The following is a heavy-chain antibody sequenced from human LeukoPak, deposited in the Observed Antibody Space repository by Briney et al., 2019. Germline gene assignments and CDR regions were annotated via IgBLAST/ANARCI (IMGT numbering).Heavy chain of an antibody. D-gene: IGHD3-10*01. J-gene: IGHJ6*03. Sequence: GGSLRLSCAASGFTFSSYWMSWVRQAPGKGLEWVSSISSSSSYIYYADSVKGRFTISRDNAKNSLYLQMNSLRAEDTAVYYCAKGLYYYGTDYYMDVWGKGTTVTISS. V-gene: IGHV3-21*04. CDR2: ISSSSSYI. CDR1: GFTFSSYW. CDR3: AKGLYYYGTDYYMDV.